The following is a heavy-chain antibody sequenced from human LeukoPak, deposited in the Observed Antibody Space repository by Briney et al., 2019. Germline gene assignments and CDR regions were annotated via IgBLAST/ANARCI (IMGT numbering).Heavy chain of an antibody. CDR3: ARGDFWIGYRHAFDI. Sequence: PSETLSLTCTVSGGSIRSGSYYWSWIRQPAGKGLEWIVRIYTTASTTYNPSLKSPFTISLDPSKNQFSLNLSSVTAADTAVYYCARGDFWIGYRHAFDIWGQGTMVTVSS. D-gene: IGHD3-3*01. V-gene: IGHV4-61*02. CDR1: GGSIRSGSYY. J-gene: IGHJ3*02. CDR2: IYTTAST.